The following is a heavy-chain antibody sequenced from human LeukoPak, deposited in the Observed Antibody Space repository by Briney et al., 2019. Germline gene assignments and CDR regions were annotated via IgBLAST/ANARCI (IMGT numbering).Heavy chain of an antibody. J-gene: IGHJ4*02. V-gene: IGHV3-53*01. D-gene: IGHD2/OR15-2a*01. CDR3: ARDANKKNYFDC. CDR1: GFTVSSRY. CDR2: IYTGGST. Sequence: QPGGSLRLSCAASGFTVSSRYMNWVRQAPGKGLEWVSVIYTGGSTYYADSVKGRFTISRDNSKNTLYLQMNSLRAEDTAVYYCARDANKKNYFDCWGQGTLVTVSS.